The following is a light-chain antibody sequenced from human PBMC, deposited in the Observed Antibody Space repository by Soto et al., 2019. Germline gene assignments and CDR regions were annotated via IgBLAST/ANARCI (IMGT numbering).Light chain of an antibody. V-gene: IGLV2-23*02. CDR1: TSDVGSYDL. CDR2: EVS. J-gene: IGLJ1*01. Sequence: SALPQPASVSGSPGQSITISCTGTTSDVGSYDLVSWYQQHPGKAPKIMIYEVSKRPSGDSNRFSGSKSGNTASLTISGLQAEDEADYYCCSYAGGRSPYVFGTGTKVTVL. CDR3: CSYAGGRSPYV.